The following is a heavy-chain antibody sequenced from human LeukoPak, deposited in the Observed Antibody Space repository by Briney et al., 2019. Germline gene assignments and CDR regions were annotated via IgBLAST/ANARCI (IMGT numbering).Heavy chain of an antibody. CDR1: GYTFTSYY. CDR3: ARDFSLWFDY. J-gene: IGHJ4*02. D-gene: IGHD3-10*01. Sequence: ASVTVSCTASGYTFTSYYLHWVRQAPGQGLEWMGRINANSGGTDYAEKFQGRVTMTRDTSIGTAYMEVSRLIYDDTAVYYCARDFSLWFDYWGQGTLVTVSS. CDR2: INANSGGT. V-gene: IGHV1-2*06.